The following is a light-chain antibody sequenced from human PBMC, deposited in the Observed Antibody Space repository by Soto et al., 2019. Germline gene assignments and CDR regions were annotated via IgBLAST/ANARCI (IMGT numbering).Light chain of an antibody. Sequence: SXXVLFRVTITVRASQGISDYLAWYQQEPGKAPKFLIYATSTLQSGVPSRFSGSGSGTEFTLTISSLQPEDFATYYCQQLKTYPLTFGGGTKVDI. J-gene: IGKJ4*01. CDR1: QGISDY. V-gene: IGKV1-9*01. CDR3: QQLKTYPLT. CDR2: ATS.